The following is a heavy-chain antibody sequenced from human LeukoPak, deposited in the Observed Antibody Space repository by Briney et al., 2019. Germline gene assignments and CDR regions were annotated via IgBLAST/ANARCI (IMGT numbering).Heavy chain of an antibody. CDR1: GYILTEVA. CDR2: FDPEYGEDVET. Sequence: GSSVKVCCKVSGYILTEVAIKWVRQAPGKGLEWIGGFDPEYGEDVETLFAQKFQGRVTMTEDASTDTSYMVLSSLRSEDTAVYYCAMTERYAGRPFDYWGQGTLVTVSS. V-gene: IGHV1-24*01. CDR3: AMTERYAGRPFDY. J-gene: IGHJ4*02. D-gene: IGHD5-12*01.